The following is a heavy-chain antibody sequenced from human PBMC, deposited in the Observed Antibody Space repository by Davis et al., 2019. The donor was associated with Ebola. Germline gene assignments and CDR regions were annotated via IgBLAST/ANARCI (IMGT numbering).Heavy chain of an antibody. J-gene: IGHJ4*02. V-gene: IGHV3-7*01. CDR1: GFTFSSYW. Sequence: PGGSLRLSCAASGFTFSSYWMTWVRQAPGKGLEWVANIKQDGSEKYYVDSVKGRFTISKDNAKNSLYLQMNSLRAEDTAVYYCARSWYNYGFDFWGQGTLVTVSS. CDR2: IKQDGSEK. CDR3: ARSWYNYGFDF. D-gene: IGHD5-18*01.